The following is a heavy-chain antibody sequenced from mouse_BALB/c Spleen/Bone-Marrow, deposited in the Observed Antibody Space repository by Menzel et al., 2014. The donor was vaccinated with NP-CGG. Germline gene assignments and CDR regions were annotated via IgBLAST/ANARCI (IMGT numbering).Heavy chain of an antibody. V-gene: IGHV2-9*02. CDR1: GFSLTSYG. CDR2: IWAGGST. J-gene: IGHJ4*01. Sequence: VKLVESGPGLVSPSQSLSITCTVSGFSLTSYGVNWVRQPPGKALEWLGVIWAGGSTNYNLALMSRLSISKDNSKSQVFLKMNSLQTDDTAMYYCARDPRTGTGAMDYWGQGTSVTVSS. CDR3: ARDPRTGTGAMDY. D-gene: IGHD4-1*01.